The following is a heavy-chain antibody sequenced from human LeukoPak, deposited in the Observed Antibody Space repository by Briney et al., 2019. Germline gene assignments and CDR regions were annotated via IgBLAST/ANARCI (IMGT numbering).Heavy chain of an antibody. D-gene: IGHD1/OR15-1a*01. CDR3: ARSTSNYGMDV. CDR2: IYSGGST. Sequence: QPWGSLRLSCAASGFTVSSNYMSWVRQAPGKGLEWVSVIYSGGSTYYADSVKGRFTISRDNSKKTLYLQMNSLRAEDTAVYYCARSTSNYGMDVWGQGTTVTVSS. J-gene: IGHJ6*02. V-gene: IGHV3-66*01. CDR1: GFTVSSNY.